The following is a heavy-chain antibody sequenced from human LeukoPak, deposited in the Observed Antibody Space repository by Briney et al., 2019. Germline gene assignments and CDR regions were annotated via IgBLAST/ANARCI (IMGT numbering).Heavy chain of an antibody. CDR3: ARGWAYYYGSGSYWIPFYYYYGMDV. J-gene: IGHJ6*02. V-gene: IGHV1-8*01. CDR2: MNPNSGNT. Sequence: ASVKVSCKASGYTFTSYDINWVRQATGQGLEWMGWMNPNSGNTGYTQKFQGRVTMTRNTSISTAYMELSSLRSEDTAVYYCARGWAYYYGSGSYWIPFYYYYGMDVWGQGTTVTVSS. D-gene: IGHD3-10*01. CDR1: GYTFTSYD.